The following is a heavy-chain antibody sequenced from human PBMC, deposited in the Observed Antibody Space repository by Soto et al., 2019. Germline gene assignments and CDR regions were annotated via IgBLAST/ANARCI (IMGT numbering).Heavy chain of an antibody. CDR1: GFTFSSYS. CDR3: ARDYGDSAGSAFDI. J-gene: IGHJ3*02. CDR2: ISSSSSYI. V-gene: IGHV3-21*01. Sequence: GGSLRLSCAASGFTFSSYSMNWVRQAPGKGLEWVSSISSSSSYIYYADSVKGRFTISRDNAKNSLYLQMNSLRAEDTAVYYCARDYGDSAGSAFDIWGQWTMVTVSS. D-gene: IGHD4-17*01.